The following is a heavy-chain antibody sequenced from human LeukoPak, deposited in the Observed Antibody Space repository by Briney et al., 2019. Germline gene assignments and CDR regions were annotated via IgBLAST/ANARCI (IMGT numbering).Heavy chain of an antibody. CDR3: ARALLRYFDWLLHFGNYYYMDV. J-gene: IGHJ6*03. V-gene: IGHV1-2*02. D-gene: IGHD3-9*01. Sequence: GASVKVSSMASGYTFTVYYMHWVRQAPGQGLEWMGWIYPNSGGTNYAQKFQGRVTMTRDTSISTAYMELSSLRSDDAAVYYCARALLRYFDWLLHFGNYYYMDVWGKGTTVTVSS. CDR1: GYTFTVYY. CDR2: IYPNSGGT.